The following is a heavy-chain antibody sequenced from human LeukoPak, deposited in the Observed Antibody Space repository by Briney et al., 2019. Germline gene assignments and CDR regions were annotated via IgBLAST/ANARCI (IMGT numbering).Heavy chain of an antibody. CDR3: AKVAVVGATFHAFDI. Sequence: PGGSLRLSCAASGFTFSSYAMNWVRQTPGKGLEWVSATSGSGNTYHADSVKGRFTISRDNSKNTLYLQMNSLGAEDTALYYCAKVAVVGATFHAFDIWGQGTMVTVSS. V-gene: IGHV3-23*01. CDR2: TSGSGNT. J-gene: IGHJ3*02. CDR1: GFTFSSYA. D-gene: IGHD2-15*01.